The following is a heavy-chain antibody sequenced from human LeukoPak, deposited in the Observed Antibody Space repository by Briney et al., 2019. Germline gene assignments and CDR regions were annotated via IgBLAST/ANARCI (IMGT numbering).Heavy chain of an antibody. CDR2: FDPEDGET. D-gene: IGHD2-2*01. V-gene: IGHV1-24*01. CDR1: GYTLTELS. Sequence: ASVKVSCKVSGYTLTELSMHWVRQAPGKGLEWMGGFDPEDGETIYAQKFQGWVTMTRDTSISTAYMELSRLRSDDTAVYYCVRGRPRYCSSTSCYSPGGMDVWGQGTTVTVSS. CDR3: VRGRPRYCSSTSCYSPGGMDV. J-gene: IGHJ6*02.